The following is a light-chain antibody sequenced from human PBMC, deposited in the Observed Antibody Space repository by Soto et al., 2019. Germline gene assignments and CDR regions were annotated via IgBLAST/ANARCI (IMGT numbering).Light chain of an antibody. CDR3: SSYISSNILDV. V-gene: IGLV2-14*01. CDR2: EVS. J-gene: IGLJ3*02. CDR1: SSDVGSHNY. Sequence: QSALTQPASVSGSPGQSITISCTGTSSDVGSHNYVSWYQQYPGQAPKLIIYEVSHRPSGVSDRFSGSKSGNTASLTISGLQAEDEADYYCSSYISSNILDVFGGGTKLTVL.